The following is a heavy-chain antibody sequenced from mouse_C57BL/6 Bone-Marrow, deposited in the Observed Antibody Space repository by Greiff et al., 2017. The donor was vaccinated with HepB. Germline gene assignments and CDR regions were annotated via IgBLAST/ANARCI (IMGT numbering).Heavy chain of an antibody. D-gene: IGHD2-3*01. J-gene: IGHJ3*01. Sequence: QVQLKESGAELARPGASVKLSCKASGYTFTSYGISWVKQRTGQGLEWIGEIYPRSGYTYYNEKFKGKATLTADKSSSTAYMELRSLTSEDSAVYFCERLNEGYYVGWFAYWGQGTLVTVSA. V-gene: IGHV1-81*01. CDR3: ERLNEGYYVGWFAY. CDR2: IYPRSGYT. CDR1: GYTFTSYG.